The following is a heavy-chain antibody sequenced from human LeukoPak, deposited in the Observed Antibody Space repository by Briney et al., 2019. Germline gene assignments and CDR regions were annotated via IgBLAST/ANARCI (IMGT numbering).Heavy chain of an antibody. D-gene: IGHD5-18*01. V-gene: IGHV3-48*01. CDR3: ARDAAYGYDRFDY. CDR2: ISSLSGTI. Sequence: PGGSLRLSCAASGFSFSSYSMNWVRQDPGEGLEWVSYISSLSGTIYYADSVKGRFTISRDNAKNSLYLQMDSLRAEDTAVYYCARDAAYGYDRFDYWGQGTQVTVSS. CDR1: GFSFSSYS. J-gene: IGHJ4*02.